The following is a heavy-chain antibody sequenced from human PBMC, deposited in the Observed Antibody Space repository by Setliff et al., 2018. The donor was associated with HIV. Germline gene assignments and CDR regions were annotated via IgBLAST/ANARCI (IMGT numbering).Heavy chain of an antibody. D-gene: IGHD3-10*01. CDR1: GFVFSHQW. J-gene: IGHJ6*04. V-gene: IGHV3-7*03. Sequence: GFLRLSWSTSGFVFSHQWMSWVRQVPGKGLEWVAHKHQDGSEKFYVDSVKGRFTISRDNAKNSLYLQMNGLTAEDTAVYYCARRDGVRGLIILWGRGTSVTVSS. CDR3: ARRDGVRGLIIL. CDR2: KHQDGSEK.